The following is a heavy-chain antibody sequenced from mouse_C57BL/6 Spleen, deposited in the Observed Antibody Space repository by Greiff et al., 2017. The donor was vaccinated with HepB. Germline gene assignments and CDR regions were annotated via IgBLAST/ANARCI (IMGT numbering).Heavy chain of an antibody. J-gene: IGHJ2*01. V-gene: IGHV5-9-1*02. CDR3: TRVLSENYFDY. Sequence: DVMLVESGEGLVKPGGSLKLSCAASGFTFSSYAMSWVRQTPEKRLEWVAYISSGGDYIYYADTVKGRFTISRDNARNTLYLQMSSLKSEDTAMYYCTRVLSENYFDYWGQGTTLTVSS. CDR1: GFTFSSYA. CDR2: ISSGGDYI.